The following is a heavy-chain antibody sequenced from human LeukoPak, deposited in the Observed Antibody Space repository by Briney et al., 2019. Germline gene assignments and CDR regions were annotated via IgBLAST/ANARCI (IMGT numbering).Heavy chain of an antibody. V-gene: IGHV3-23*01. J-gene: IGHJ4*02. CDR2: ITGSGGDT. Sequence: PGGSLRLSCAASGFTVSSNCMSWVRQAPGKGLEWVSVITGSGGDTYDADSVKGRFTISRDNSKNTLYLQMNSLRAEDTAVYYCATGVVWGNYRYQTTFEFWGQGTLVTVSS. CDR1: GFTVSSNC. D-gene: IGHD3-16*02. CDR3: ATGVVWGNYRYQTTFEF.